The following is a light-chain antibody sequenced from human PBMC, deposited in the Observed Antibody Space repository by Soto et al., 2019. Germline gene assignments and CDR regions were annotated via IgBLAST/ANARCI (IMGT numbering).Light chain of an antibody. CDR1: QSVSSSY. V-gene: IGKV3D-20*02. CDR2: GAS. Sequence: EIVLTQSPGTLSLSPGERATLSCRASQSVSSSYLAWYQQKPGQAPRLLIYGASSRATGIPDRFSGSGSGTGFTLTISSLEPEDFAVYYCQQRSNLVSFGPGTRLEIK. J-gene: IGKJ5*01. CDR3: QQRSNLVS.